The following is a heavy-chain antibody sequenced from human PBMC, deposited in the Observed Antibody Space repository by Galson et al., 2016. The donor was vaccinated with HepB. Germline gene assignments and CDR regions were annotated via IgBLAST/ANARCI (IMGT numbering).Heavy chain of an antibody. D-gene: IGHD3-3*01. V-gene: IGHV3-7*03. J-gene: IGHJ4*02. CDR2: ISDDGGKT. Sequence: SLRLSCAASGFSIRKYWMQWVRLVPGKGLGWVASISDDGGKTSHVDSVKGRFTISRDTAKNSLYLQMNSLRAEDTAVYFCARVITFYDLMDCWGQGAVVTVSS. CDR1: GFSIRKYW. CDR3: ARVITFYDLMDC.